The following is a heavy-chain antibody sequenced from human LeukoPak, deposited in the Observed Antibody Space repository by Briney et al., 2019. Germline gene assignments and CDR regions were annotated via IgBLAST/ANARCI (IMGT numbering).Heavy chain of an antibody. CDR2: IYYSGST. CDR3: ARHRYYYDSSGYYCVYYFDY. D-gene: IGHD3-22*01. Sequence: SETLSLTCTVSGGSISSSNYYWGWIRQPPGKGLEWIGSIYYSGSTYFNPSLKSRVTISVDTSKNQFSLKLSSATAADTAVYYCARHRYYYDSSGYYCVYYFDYWGQGTLVTVSS. V-gene: IGHV4-39*01. CDR1: GGSISSSNYY. J-gene: IGHJ4*02.